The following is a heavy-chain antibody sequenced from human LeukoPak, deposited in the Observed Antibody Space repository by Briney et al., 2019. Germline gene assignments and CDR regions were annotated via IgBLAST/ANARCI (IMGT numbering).Heavy chain of an antibody. J-gene: IGHJ4*02. CDR1: GFTVSSNY. CDR2: IYSGGST. V-gene: IGHV3-53*01. D-gene: IGHD3-10*01. CDR3: ASGITMVRGVMAMDY. Sequence: GGSLRLSCAASGFTVSSNYMSWVRQAPGKGLEWVSVIYSGGSTYYADSVKGRFTISRDNSKNTLYLQMNSLRAEDTAVYYCASGITMVRGVMAMDYWGQGTLVTVSS.